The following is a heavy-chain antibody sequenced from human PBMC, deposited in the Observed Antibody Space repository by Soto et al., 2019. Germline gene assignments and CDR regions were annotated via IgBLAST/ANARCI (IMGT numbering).Heavy chain of an antibody. D-gene: IGHD6-6*01. CDR2: INPSGGST. V-gene: IGHV1-46*01. J-gene: IGHJ3*02. CDR1: GYTFTSYY. Sequence: ASVKVSCKASGYTFTSYYMHWVRQAPGQGLEWMGIINPSGGSTSYAQKFQGRVTMTRDTSTSTVYMELSSLRSEDTAVYYCARGEAGYSSSSVAFDIWGQGTMVTVSS. CDR3: ARGEAGYSSSSVAFDI.